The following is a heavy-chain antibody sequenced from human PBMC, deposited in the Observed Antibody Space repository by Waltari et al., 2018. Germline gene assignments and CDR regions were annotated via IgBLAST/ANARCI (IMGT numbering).Heavy chain of an antibody. J-gene: IGHJ3*01. Sequence: QVQLVQSGAEVKEPGASVRVSCKSYGSTITNDDINWVRQANGQGLEWMGWMNPLIETTGYDQKFQRRVIMTRDTSLTTAYMELSSLRFDDTAVYYCALSPQQLLAFDFWGQGTMVTVSS. V-gene: IGHV1-8*01. CDR3: ALSPQQLLAFDF. CDR2: MNPLIETT. D-gene: IGHD6-13*01. CDR1: GSTITNDD.